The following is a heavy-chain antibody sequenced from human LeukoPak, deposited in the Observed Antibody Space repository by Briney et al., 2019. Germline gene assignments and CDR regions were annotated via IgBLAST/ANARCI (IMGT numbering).Heavy chain of an antibody. V-gene: IGHV3-23*01. CDR1: GFTFSGYA. CDR2: ISGSGGST. Sequence: GGSLRLSCAASGFTFSGYAMSWVRQAPGKGLEWVSAISGSGGSTYYADSVKGRFTISRDNSKNTLYLQMNSLRAEDTAVYYCAKDLLYDSSHDAFDIWGQGTMVTVSS. CDR3: AKDLLYDSSHDAFDI. J-gene: IGHJ3*02. D-gene: IGHD3-22*01.